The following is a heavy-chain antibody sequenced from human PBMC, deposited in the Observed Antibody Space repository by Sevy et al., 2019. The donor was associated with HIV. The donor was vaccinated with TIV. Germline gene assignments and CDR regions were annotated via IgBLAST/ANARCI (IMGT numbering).Heavy chain of an antibody. CDR3: ARDEVQYYYDSSGYPDY. CDR1: GFTFSSYW. Sequence: GESLKISCAASGFTFSSYWMSWVRQAPGKGLEWVANIKQDGSEKYYVDSVKGRFTISRDNAKNSLYLQMNSLRAEDTAVYDCARDEVQYYYDSSGYPDYWGQGTLVTVSS. D-gene: IGHD3-22*01. CDR2: IKQDGSEK. V-gene: IGHV3-7*01. J-gene: IGHJ4*02.